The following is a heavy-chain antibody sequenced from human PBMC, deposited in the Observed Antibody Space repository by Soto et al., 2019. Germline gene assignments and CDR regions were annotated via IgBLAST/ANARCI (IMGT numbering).Heavy chain of an antibody. CDR2: INHSGST. CDR3: ARGQGWDILTGYYYYYYGMDV. CDR1: GESFSGYY. D-gene: IGHD3-9*01. V-gene: IGHV4-34*01. J-gene: IGHJ6*02. Sequence: ENLSLTCAVYGESFSGYYWCWIRKPPGKKLEWIGEINHSGSTNYNPSLKSRVTISVDTSKNQFSLKLSSVAAADTAVYYCARGQGWDILTGYYYYYYGMDVWGQGTTVTVSS.